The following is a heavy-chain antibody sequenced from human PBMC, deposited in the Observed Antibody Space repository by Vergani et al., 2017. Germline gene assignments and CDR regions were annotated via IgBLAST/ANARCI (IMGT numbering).Heavy chain of an antibody. Sequence: VQLVESGGGVVQPGRSLRLSCAASRFTFSSYGMHWVRQAPGKGLEWVAVIGYDGNNTYYADSVKGRFTISRDNSKNTLYLQLNSLRAEDTAVYYCAGDPALGPYFDCWDQGTLVTVSS. CDR1: RFTFSSYG. CDR2: IGYDGNNT. CDR3: AGDPALGPYFDC. D-gene: IGHD7-27*01. V-gene: IGHV3-33*01. J-gene: IGHJ4*02.